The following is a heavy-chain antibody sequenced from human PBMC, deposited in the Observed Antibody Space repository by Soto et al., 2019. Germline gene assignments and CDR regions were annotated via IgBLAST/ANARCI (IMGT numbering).Heavy chain of an antibody. D-gene: IGHD4-17*01. J-gene: IGHJ5*02. CDR1: VGSFSGYY. CDR2: IDHSGNT. Sequence: SETLSLTCAVYVGSFSGYYWSWIRQPPGKGLEWIGQIDHSGNTNYNSSLKSRVTLSVDTSKNQFSLNLRSVTAADTAVYYCTRGSQNVYGDSRWFDPWGQGTLVTVSS. CDR3: TRGSQNVYGDSRWFDP. V-gene: IGHV4-34*01.